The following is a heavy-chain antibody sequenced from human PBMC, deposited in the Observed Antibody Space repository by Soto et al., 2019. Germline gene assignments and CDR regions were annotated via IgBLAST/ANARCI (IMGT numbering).Heavy chain of an antibody. CDR1: GGTFSTYA. D-gene: IGHD3-10*01. J-gene: IGHJ6*02. CDR2: IIPIFGSS. Sequence: QVQLVQSGAEVKKPGSSVKVSCKASGGTFSTYAISWVRQAPGQGLEWMGGIIPIFGSSNSPQQFQGRVTITADESTGTIYMDLRSLRSDDTAVYYCAGWFGDFRRYYYGMDVWGQGTTVTSSS. CDR3: AGWFGDFRRYYYGMDV. V-gene: IGHV1-69*01.